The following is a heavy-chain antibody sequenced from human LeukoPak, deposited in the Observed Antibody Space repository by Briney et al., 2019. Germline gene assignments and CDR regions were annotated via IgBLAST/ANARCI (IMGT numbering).Heavy chain of an antibody. Sequence: GRSLRLFCAASGFTFSTYGMHWVRQAPGKGLEWVAVIWFDGSNKYYADSVKGRFTISRDNSKNTLYLQVNSLRAEDTAVYYCARANYGSGSNYYYGKDVWGQGTTVTVSS. CDR1: GFTFSTYG. J-gene: IGHJ6*02. CDR3: ARANYGSGSNYYYGKDV. V-gene: IGHV3-33*01. D-gene: IGHD3-10*01. CDR2: IWFDGSNK.